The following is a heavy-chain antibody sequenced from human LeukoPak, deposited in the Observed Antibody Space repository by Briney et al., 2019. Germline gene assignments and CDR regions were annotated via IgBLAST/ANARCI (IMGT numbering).Heavy chain of an antibody. CDR2: ISSTSSYI. CDR3: ARYARGVREGDY. V-gene: IGHV3-21*01. J-gene: IGHJ4*02. Sequence: GGSLRLSCAASGFTFSSYSMNWVRQAPGKGLEWVSSISSTSSYIYYADSVKGGFTISRDNAKNSLYLQMNSLRAEDTAVYYCARYARGVREGDYWGQGTLVTVS. CDR1: GFTFSSYS. D-gene: IGHD3-10*01.